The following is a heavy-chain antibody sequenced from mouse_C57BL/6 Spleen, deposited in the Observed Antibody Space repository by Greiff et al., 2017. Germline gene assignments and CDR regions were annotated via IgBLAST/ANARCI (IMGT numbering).Heavy chain of an antibody. CDR2: IYPGSGST. J-gene: IGHJ2*01. V-gene: IGHV1-55*01. D-gene: IGHD2-4*01. CDR3: ARGDYDGGAILDY. Sequence: QVQLQQPGAELVKPGASVKMSCTASGYTFTSYWITWVKQRPGQGLEWIGDIYPGSGSTNYNEKFKSKATLTVDTSSSTAYMQLSSLTSEDSAVYYCARGDYDGGAILDYWGQGTTLTVSS. CDR1: GYTFTSYW.